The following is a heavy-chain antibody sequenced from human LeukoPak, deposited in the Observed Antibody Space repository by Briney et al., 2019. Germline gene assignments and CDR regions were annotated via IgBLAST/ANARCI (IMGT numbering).Heavy chain of an antibody. CDR3: ARERIVAKFLSY. J-gene: IGHJ4*02. CDR1: GGTFSSYG. D-gene: IGHD5-12*01. V-gene: IGHV1-69*04. CDR2: IVPILGIA. Sequence: GASVKVSCKASGGTFSSYGISWVRQAPGQGLEXXXRIVPILGIANYAQKFQGXXTITADKSTSAAYMELSNLRSEDTAVYYCARERIVAKFLSYWGQGTLVTVSS.